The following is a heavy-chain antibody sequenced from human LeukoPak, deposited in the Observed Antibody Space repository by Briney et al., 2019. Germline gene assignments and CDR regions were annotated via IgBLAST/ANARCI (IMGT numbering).Heavy chain of an antibody. CDR2: ISANNGDT. V-gene: IGHV1-18*01. CDR1: GYTFTSYG. D-gene: IGHD1-1*01. CDR3: ARESHETREDY. Sequence: GASVKVSCKASGYTFTSYGIRWVRQAPGQGLEWMGWISANNGDTDYPPKLQDRVTMTTDTYTSTAYMELRSLRSDDTAMYYCARESHETREDYWGQGTLVTVSS. J-gene: IGHJ4*02.